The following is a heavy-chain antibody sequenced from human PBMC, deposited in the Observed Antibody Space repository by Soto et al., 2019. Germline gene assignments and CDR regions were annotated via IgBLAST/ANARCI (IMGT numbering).Heavy chain of an antibody. D-gene: IGHD3-9*01. CDR2: IIPILCKA. J-gene: IGHJ3*02. CDR3: AIDPTYYDILTGYHDAFWI. Sequence: HVQLVQSGAEVKKPGSSVKVSCKASGGTFSSYTISWVRQAPGHGLAWMGRIIPILCKANYAQKLKGILKITADKSTRTAYMERGSLRSEDMAVYYCAIDPTYYDILTGYHDAFWIWGQGTMVTVSS. V-gene: IGHV1-69*08. CDR1: GGTFSSYT.